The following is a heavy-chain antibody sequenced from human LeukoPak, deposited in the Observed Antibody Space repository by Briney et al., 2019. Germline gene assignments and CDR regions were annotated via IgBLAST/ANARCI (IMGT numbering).Heavy chain of an antibody. J-gene: IGHJ4*02. CDR1: GFTFSSYS. CDR2: ISSSSSYI. Sequence: GGSLRLSCAASGFTFSSYSMNWVRQAPGKGLEWVSSISSSSSYIYYADSVKGRFTISRDNAKNSLYLQMNSLRAEDTAVYYCARATTADGDFDYWGQGTLVTVSS. CDR3: ARATTADGDFDY. D-gene: IGHD2-21*02. V-gene: IGHV3-21*01.